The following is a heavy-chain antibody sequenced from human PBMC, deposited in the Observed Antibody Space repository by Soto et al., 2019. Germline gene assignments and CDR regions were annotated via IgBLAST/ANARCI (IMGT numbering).Heavy chain of an antibody. CDR3: AREGGNRYYYYGMDV. V-gene: IGHV6-1*01. Sequence: SQTLSLTCSISGDSVAINSAAWNWIRQSPSRDLQSLGRTYYRSKWYNDYAVSVKSRITINPDTSKNQFSLQLNSVTPEDTAVYYCAREGGNRYYYYGMDVWGQGTTVTVSS. J-gene: IGHJ6*02. CDR1: GDSVAINSAA. D-gene: IGHD1-26*01. CDR2: TYYRSKWYN.